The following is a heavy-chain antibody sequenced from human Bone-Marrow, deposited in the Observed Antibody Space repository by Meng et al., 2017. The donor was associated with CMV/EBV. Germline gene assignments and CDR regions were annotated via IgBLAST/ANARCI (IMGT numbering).Heavy chain of an antibody. Sequence: ASVKVSCKASGYTFTSYDINCVRQATGQGLEWMGWMNPNSGNTGYAQKFQGRVTITRNTSISTADMELSSLRSEDTAVYYCARGLSPYCGGDCYSNWFDPWGQGTLVTVSS. V-gene: IGHV1-8*03. CDR1: GYTFTSYD. CDR2: MNPNSGNT. J-gene: IGHJ5*02. CDR3: ARGLSPYCGGDCYSNWFDP. D-gene: IGHD2-21*01.